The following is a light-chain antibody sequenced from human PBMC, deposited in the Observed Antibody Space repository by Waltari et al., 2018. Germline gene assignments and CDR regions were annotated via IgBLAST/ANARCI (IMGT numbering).Light chain of an antibody. CDR1: QSVLSW. Sequence: DIQMTQSPSTVSASVGDRVTITCRASQSVLSWLAWYQQKPGKAPKLLIYKASSLESGVPSRFSGSGSGTEFTLTISSLQPDDSATYYCQQYNSFSTFGQGTTV. CDR3: QQYNSFST. V-gene: IGKV1-5*03. CDR2: KAS. J-gene: IGKJ1*01.